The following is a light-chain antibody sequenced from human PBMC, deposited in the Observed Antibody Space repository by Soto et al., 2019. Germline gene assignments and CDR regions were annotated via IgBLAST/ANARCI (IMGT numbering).Light chain of an antibody. Sequence: EIVMTQSPATLSASPGERATLSCRASHSVSSNLAWYQQKPGQAPRLLIYGTSTRATGIPVRFSGSGSGTDFTVTISSQQSEDSAVYCCQQYNYWTLTFGEGTKVEIK. CDR3: QQYNYWTLT. J-gene: IGKJ4*01. CDR1: HSVSSN. CDR2: GTS. V-gene: IGKV3-15*01.